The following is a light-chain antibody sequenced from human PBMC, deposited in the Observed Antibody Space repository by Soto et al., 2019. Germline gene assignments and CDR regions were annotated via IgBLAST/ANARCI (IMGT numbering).Light chain of an antibody. CDR2: DAS. CDR1: QSISSW. CDR3: QQGFSAPPWT. V-gene: IGKV1-5*01. Sequence: DIQMTQSPSTLSASVGDRVTITCRASQSISSWLAWYQQKPGKAPKLLIYDASSLESGVPSRFSGSGSGTEFTLTISSLQPDDFATYYCQQGFSAPPWTFGQGTKVEI. J-gene: IGKJ1*01.